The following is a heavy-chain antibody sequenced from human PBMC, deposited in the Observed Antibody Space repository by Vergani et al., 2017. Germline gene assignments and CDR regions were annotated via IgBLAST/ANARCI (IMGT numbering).Heavy chain of an antibody. J-gene: IGHJ6*02. D-gene: IGHD3-10*01. Sequence: EVQLVESGGGLVQPGGSLRLSCAASGFTFSSYSMNWVRQAPGKGLEWVSSISSSSSYIYYADSVKGRFTISRDNAKNSLYLQMNSLRAEDTAVYYCARDTKGSGSYYYYGMDVWGQGTTVTVSS. V-gene: IGHV3-21*01. CDR2: ISSSSSYI. CDR3: ARDTKGSGSYYYYGMDV. CDR1: GFTFSSYS.